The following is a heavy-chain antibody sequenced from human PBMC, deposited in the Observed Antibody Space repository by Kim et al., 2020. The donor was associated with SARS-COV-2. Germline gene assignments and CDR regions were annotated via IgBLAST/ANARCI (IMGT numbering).Heavy chain of an antibody. D-gene: IGHD4-17*01. Sequence: GGSLRLSCAASGFTFSYHYMDWVRQAPGKGLEWVGRTRNKANSYTTEYSASGKGRFTISRDDSKNSLYLQMNSLKTEDTAVYNCARRGHDYGDYGDYYYGMDVWGQGTTVTVSS. CDR1: GFTFSYHY. V-gene: IGHV3-72*01. J-gene: IGHJ6*02. CDR3: ARRGHDYGDYGDYYYGMDV. CDR2: TRNKANSYTT.